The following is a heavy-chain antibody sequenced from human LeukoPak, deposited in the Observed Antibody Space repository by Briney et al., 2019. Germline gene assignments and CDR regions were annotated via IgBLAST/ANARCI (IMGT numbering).Heavy chain of an antibody. D-gene: IGHD2-2*01. CDR1: GYTFTSYY. V-gene: IGHV1-46*01. CDR3: ARSERHCSSTSCSNYYYYYMDV. CDR2: INPSGGST. Sequence: ASVKVSCKASGYTFTSYYMHWVRQAPGQGLEWMGIINPSGGSTSYAQKFQGRVTMTRDMSTSTVYMELSSLRSEETAVYYCARSERHCSSTSCSNYYYYYMDVWGKGPTVTVSS. J-gene: IGHJ6*03.